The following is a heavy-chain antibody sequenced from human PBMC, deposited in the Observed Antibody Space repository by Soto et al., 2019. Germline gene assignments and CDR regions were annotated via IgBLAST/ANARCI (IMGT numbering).Heavy chain of an antibody. CDR1: GGTFSSYT. D-gene: IGHD4-17*01. CDR3: AHLTMSHDYGDYYYYGMDV. CDR2: IIPILGIA. Sequence: GASVKVSCKASGGTFSSYTISWVRQAPGRGLEWMGRIIPILGIANYAQKFQGRVTITADKSTSTAYMELSSLRSEDTAVYYCAHLTMSHDYGDYYYYGMDVWGQGTTVTVSS. V-gene: IGHV1-69*02. J-gene: IGHJ6*02.